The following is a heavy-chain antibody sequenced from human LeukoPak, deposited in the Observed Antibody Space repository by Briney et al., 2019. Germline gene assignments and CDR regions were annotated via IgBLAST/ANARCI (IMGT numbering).Heavy chain of an antibody. CDR1: GFSFNNYA. J-gene: IGHJ4*02. CDR3: AKDWTTVVTPKGYYFDS. CDR2: ISTTGGST. D-gene: IGHD4-23*01. Sequence: GGSLRLSCAASGFSFNNYAMSWVRQAPGKGLEWVSAISTTGGSTYYADSVKGRFTIPRDNSKNTLSLQMDSLRVEDTAVYYCAKDWTTVVTPKGYYFDSWGQGPLVTVSS. V-gene: IGHV3-23*01.